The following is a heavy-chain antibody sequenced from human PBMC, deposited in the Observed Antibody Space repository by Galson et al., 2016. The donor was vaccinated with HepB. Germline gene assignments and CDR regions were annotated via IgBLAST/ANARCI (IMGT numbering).Heavy chain of an antibody. CDR2: ISYDGSNK. CDR3: ARTPRGYSGSYPGHFDY. J-gene: IGHJ4*02. CDR1: GFTFSSYA. V-gene: IGHV3-30*04. Sequence: SLRLSCAASGFTFSSYAMHWVRQAPGKGLEWVAVISYDGSNKYYADSVKGRFTISRDNSKNTLYLQMNSLRAEDTAVYYCARTPRGYSGSYPGHFDYWGQGTLVTVSS. D-gene: IGHD1-26*01.